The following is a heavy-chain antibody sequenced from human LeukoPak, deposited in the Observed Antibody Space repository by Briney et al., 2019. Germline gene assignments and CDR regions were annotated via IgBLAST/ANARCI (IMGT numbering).Heavy chain of an antibody. J-gene: IGHJ4*02. CDR3: ARFPRLLWFGEKIQDPPN. CDR1: GFTFSSYG. Sequence: GGSLRLSCAASGFTFSSYGMHWVRQAPGKGLEWVAVISYDGSNKYYADSVKGRFTSSRDNSKNTLYLQMNSLRAEDTAVYYCARFPRLLWFGEKIQDPPNWGQGTLVTVSS. V-gene: IGHV3-30*03. D-gene: IGHD3-10*01. CDR2: ISYDGSNK.